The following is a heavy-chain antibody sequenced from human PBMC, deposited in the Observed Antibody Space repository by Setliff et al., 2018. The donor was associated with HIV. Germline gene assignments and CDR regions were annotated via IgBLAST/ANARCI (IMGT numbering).Heavy chain of an antibody. J-gene: IGHJ4*02. CDR2: IIPILGIA. Sequence: SVKVSCKASGGPFSSYAISWVRQAPGQGLEWMGGIIPILGIANYAQKFQGRVTITADESTSTAYMELSSLRSEDTAVYYCARDRAVAGDNFDYWGQGTLVTVSS. CDR3: ARDRAVAGDNFDY. V-gene: IGHV1-69*10. CDR1: GGPFSSYA. D-gene: IGHD6-19*01.